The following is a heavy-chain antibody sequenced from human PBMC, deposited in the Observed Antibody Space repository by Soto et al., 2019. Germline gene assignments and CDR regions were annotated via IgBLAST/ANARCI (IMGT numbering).Heavy chain of an antibody. J-gene: IGHJ5*02. D-gene: IGHD5-12*01. CDR1: GYTFFTYD. V-gene: IGHV1-18*01. CDR3: ARHHGPTTSEHWFEP. CDR2: ISTYSGDT. Sequence: QVHLVQSGVEVKTPGASVKVSCQASGYTFFTYDISWVRQAPGQGLEWRGWISTYSGDTKDAQKFQGRVTMTTDTSTTTASLQLRSLRSDDTAVYYCARHHGPTTSEHWFEPWGQGLLVTVSS.